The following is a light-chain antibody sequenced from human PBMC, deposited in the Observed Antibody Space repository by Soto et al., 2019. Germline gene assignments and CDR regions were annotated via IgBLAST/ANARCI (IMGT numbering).Light chain of an antibody. CDR3: QQYNDWRYT. Sequence: EIVMTQSPVTLSVSPGERATLSCRASESVRSYLAWYQQKPGQAPRLLISGASTRATGIPARFSGSGSGTEFTLTISSLQSADFAVYYCQQYNDWRYTFGQGTKLEIK. CDR1: ESVRSY. V-gene: IGKV3-15*01. J-gene: IGKJ2*01. CDR2: GAS.